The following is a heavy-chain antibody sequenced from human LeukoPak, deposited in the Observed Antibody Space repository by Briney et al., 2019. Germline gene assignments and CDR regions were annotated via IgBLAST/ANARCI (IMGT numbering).Heavy chain of an antibody. D-gene: IGHD2-2*01. CDR3: ARRVSTSCFDY. J-gene: IGHJ4*02. CDR1: GGSISSSSYY. Sequence: SETLSLTCTVSGGSISSSSYYWGWIRQPPGKGLEWIGSIYYSGSTYYNPSLKSRVTISVDTSKNQFSLKLSSVTAADTAVYYCARRVSTSCFDYWGQGTLVTVSS. CDR2: IYYSGST. V-gene: IGHV4-39*01.